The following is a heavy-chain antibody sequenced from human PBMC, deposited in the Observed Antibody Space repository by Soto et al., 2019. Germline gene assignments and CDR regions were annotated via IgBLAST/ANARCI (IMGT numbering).Heavy chain of an antibody. V-gene: IGHV3-21*01. Sequence: PGGSVRLSCAASGFTFSSYGMNLARQAPGKGLEWVSSISSSSSYIYYADSVKGRFTISRDNAKNSLYLQMNSLRAEDTAVYYCARDLVPAAIVTDAFDIWGQGTMVT. D-gene: IGHD2-2*01. CDR1: GFTFSSYG. CDR2: ISSSSSYI. CDR3: ARDLVPAAIVTDAFDI. J-gene: IGHJ3*02.